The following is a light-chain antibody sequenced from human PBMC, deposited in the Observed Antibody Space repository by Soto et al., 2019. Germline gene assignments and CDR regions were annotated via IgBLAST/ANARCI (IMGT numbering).Light chain of an antibody. J-gene: IGLJ1*01. V-gene: IGLV2-14*01. CDR1: SSDIGGYNF. CDR2: DVG. CDR3: NSYRTVSTYV. Sequence: QSALTQPAYVSGSRGQSITIACTGTSSDIGGYNFVSWYQQHPGKAPKLLIYDVGNRPSGVSNRFSGSKSGNTASLTISGLQAEDEAHYYCNSYRTVSTYVFGTGTKLTVL.